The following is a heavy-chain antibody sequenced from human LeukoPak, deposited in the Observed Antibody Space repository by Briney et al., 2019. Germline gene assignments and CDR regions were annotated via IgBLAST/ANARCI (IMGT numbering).Heavy chain of an antibody. Sequence: SQTLSLTCTVSGGSVSSGGYYWSWIRQPAGKGLEYLGRISSTGSTNYNPSLRSRVTISLDTSKNHFSLKLSSVTAADTAVYYCARDISMVRGVITHYHYYGMDVWGQGTTVTVSS. CDR1: GGSVSSGGYY. CDR2: ISSTGST. CDR3: ARDISMVRGVITHYHYYGMDV. J-gene: IGHJ6*02. V-gene: IGHV4-61*02. D-gene: IGHD3-10*01.